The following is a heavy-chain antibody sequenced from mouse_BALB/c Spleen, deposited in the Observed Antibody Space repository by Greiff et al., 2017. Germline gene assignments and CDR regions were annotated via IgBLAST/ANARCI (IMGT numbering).Heavy chain of an antibody. J-gene: IGHJ2*01. CDR3: AREEDRYDGEGGYFDY. Sequence: EVKVEESGPELVKPGASVKISCKASGYTFTDYNMHWVKQSHGKSLEWIGYIYPYNGGTGYNQKFKSKATLTVDNSSSTAYMELRSLTSEDSAVYYCAREEDRYDGEGGYFDYWGQGTTLTVSS. D-gene: IGHD2-14*01. V-gene: IGHV1S29*02. CDR1: GYTFTDYN. CDR2: IYPYNGGT.